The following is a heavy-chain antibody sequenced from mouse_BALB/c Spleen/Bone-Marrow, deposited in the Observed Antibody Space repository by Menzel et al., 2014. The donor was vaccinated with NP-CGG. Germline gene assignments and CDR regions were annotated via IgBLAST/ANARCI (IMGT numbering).Heavy chain of an antibody. J-gene: IGHJ3*01. D-gene: IGHD2-4*01. CDR3: ARGSMITTDWFSY. CDR1: GYTFTAYA. V-gene: IGHV1-67*01. CDR2: ICTYSGNT. Sequence: QVHLQQPGPELVRPGVSVKISCKGSGYTFTAYAMPWVKLLTARLLAFLGVICTYSGNTNYNQKFKGKATMTVDKSSSTAYMELARLTSEDSAIYYCARGSMITTDWFSYWGQGTLVTVSA.